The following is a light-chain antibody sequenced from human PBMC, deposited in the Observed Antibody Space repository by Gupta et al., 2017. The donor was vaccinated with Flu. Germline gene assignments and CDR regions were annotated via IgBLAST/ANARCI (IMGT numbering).Light chain of an antibody. CDR2: END. Sequence: KVTISCSGSSSNVGNNDVSWYHKLPGTAPKLLIDENDQRPSGIPDRFAGSKAGTSATLGITGLQTGDEADYYGGAWDSSLNSWVFGGGTKLTVL. CDR1: SSNVGNND. J-gene: IGLJ3*02. CDR3: GAWDSSLNSWV. V-gene: IGLV1-51*02.